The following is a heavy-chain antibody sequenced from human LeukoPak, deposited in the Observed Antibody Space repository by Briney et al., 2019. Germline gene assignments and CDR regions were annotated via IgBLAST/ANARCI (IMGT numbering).Heavy chain of an antibody. CDR2: IIPILGTA. CDR1: GGTFSSYA. D-gene: IGHD1-26*01. Sequence: ASVKVSCKASGGTFSSYAISWVRQAPGQGLEWMGGIIPILGTANYAQKFQGRVTITTDESTSTAYMELSSLRSEDTAVYYCARVGISGSYYGYWGQGTLVTVSS. J-gene: IGHJ4*02. V-gene: IGHV1-69*05. CDR3: ARVGISGSYYGY.